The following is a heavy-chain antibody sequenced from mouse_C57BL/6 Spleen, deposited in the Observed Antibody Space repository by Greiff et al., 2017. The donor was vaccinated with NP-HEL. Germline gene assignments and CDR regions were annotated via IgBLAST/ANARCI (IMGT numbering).Heavy chain of an antibody. J-gene: IGHJ2*01. V-gene: IGHV5-9-1*02. D-gene: IGHD4-1*01. CDR2: ISSGGDYI. CDR1: GFTFSSYA. Sequence: DVMLVESGEGLVKPGGSLKLSCAASGFTFSSYAMSWVRQTPEKRLEWVAYISSGGDYIYYADTVKGRFTISRDNARNTLYLQMSSLKSEDTAMYYCTRGGTGTPFDYWGQGTTLTVSS. CDR3: TRGGTGTPFDY.